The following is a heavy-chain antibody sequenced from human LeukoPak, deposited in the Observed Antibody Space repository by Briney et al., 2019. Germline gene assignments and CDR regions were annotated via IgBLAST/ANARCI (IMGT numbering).Heavy chain of an antibody. J-gene: IGHJ5*02. CDR3: ARQAGGSGSYDWFDP. D-gene: IGHD3-10*01. CDR1: GGSISSYY. V-gene: IGHV4-59*08. Sequence: PSETLSLTCTVSGGSISSYYWSWIRQPPGKGLEWIGYIYYSGSTNYNPSLKSRVTISVDTSKNQFSLKLSSVTAADTAVYYCARQAGGSGSYDWFDPWGQGTLVTVSS. CDR2: IYYSGST.